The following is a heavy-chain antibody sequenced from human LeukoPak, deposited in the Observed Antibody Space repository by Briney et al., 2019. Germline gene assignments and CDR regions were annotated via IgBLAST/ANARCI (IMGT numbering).Heavy chain of an antibody. V-gene: IGHV3-7*01. J-gene: IGHJ4*02. CDR3: ARLKLLWSNYFDY. CDR2: IKQDGSEK. D-gene: IGHD2-2*01. CDR1: GFTFSSYW. Sequence: PGGSLRLSCAASGFTFSSYWMSWVRQAPGKGLEWVANIKQDGSEKYYEDSVKGRFTIPRDNAKNSLYLQMNSLRAEDTAVYYCARLKLLWSNYFDYWGQGTLVTVSS.